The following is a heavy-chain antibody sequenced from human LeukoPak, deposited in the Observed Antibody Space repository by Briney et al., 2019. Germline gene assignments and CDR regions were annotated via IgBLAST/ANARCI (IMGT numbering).Heavy chain of an antibody. V-gene: IGHV3-33*01. CDR2: IWYDGSNK. CDR1: GFTFSSYG. D-gene: IGHD3-22*01. CDR3: ARDPAITHYDSSGYCDY. J-gene: IGHJ4*02. Sequence: PGRSLRLSCAASGFTFSSYGMHWVRQAPGKGLEWVAVIWYDGSNKYYADSVKGRFTISRDNSKNTLYLQMNSLRAEDTAVYYCARDPAITHYDSSGYCDYWGQGTLVTVSS.